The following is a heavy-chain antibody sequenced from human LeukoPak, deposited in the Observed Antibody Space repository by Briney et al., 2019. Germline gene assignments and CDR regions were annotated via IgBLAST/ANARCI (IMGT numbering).Heavy chain of an antibody. CDR2: IYPADSDI. Sequence: GESLRISCKGSGYSINNYWIAWVRQMPGKGLEWMGIIYPADSDIRYSPSFQGQVTISADKSISTAYLQWNSLKASDTAMYYCARQEYCSGASCYTWFDPWGQGTLVTVSS. CDR1: GYSINNYW. D-gene: IGHD2-15*01. J-gene: IGHJ5*02. V-gene: IGHV5-51*01. CDR3: ARQEYCSGASCYTWFDP.